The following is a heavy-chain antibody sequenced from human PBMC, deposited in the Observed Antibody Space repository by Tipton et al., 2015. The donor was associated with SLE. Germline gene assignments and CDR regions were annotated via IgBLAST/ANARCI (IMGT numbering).Heavy chain of an antibody. Sequence: SLRLSCAVSGFTINTNYMSWVGQAPGKGLEWVSYISGTGSLVSYADSVKGRFTISRENAKNSLYLQLNSLRVEDSAVYHCARDDTTDSGGMNAYDLWGRGTVVTVSS. CDR2: ISGTGSLV. CDR3: ARDDTTDSGGMNAYDL. CDR1: GFTINTNY. V-gene: IGHV3-11*04. J-gene: IGHJ3*01. D-gene: IGHD1-26*01.